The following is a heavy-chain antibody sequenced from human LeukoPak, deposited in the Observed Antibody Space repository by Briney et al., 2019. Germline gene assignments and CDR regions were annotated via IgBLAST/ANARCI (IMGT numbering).Heavy chain of an antibody. J-gene: IGHJ4*02. CDR2: ISYDGSNK. V-gene: IGHV3-30-3*02. Sequence: GGSLRLSCAASGFTFSSYAMHWVRQAPGKGLEWVAVISYDGSNKYYADSVKGRFTISRDNSKNSLYLQMNSLRAEDTALYYCAKDMGLRDGYNLASHYWGQGTLVTVSS. CDR1: GFTFSSYA. D-gene: IGHD5-24*01. CDR3: AKDMGLRDGYNLASHY.